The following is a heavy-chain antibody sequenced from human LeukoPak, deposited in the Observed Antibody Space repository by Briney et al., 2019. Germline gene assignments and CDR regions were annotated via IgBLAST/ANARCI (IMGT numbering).Heavy chain of an antibody. Sequence: ASVKVSCKTSGYTSPDYYIHWVRQAPGQGLEWMGWVNPNTGGTNYEQKFQGRVTMTWDTSIRTAYMEVSSLRSDDTAVYYCARSPGGICHSCNRFDAWGQGTVVTVSS. D-gene: IGHD1-14*01. CDR3: ARSPGGICHSCNRFDA. CDR1: GYTSPDYY. J-gene: IGHJ5*02. V-gene: IGHV1-2*02. CDR2: VNPNTGGT.